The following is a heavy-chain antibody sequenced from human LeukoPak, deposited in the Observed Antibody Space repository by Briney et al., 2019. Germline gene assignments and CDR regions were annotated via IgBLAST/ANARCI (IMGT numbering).Heavy chain of an antibody. Sequence: GGSLRLSCSASGFTFNSYPVHWVRQAPGKGLEYVSGISRNGGSTYYADSVKGRFTISRDNSKNTLYLQMSNLRAEETAVFYCARVYGLQKFPNLGYFDFWGPGTLVTVSS. CDR3: ARVYGLQKFPNLGYFDF. V-gene: IGHV3-64*04. CDR2: ISRNGGST. CDR1: GFTFNSYP. J-gene: IGHJ4*02. D-gene: IGHD5-24*01.